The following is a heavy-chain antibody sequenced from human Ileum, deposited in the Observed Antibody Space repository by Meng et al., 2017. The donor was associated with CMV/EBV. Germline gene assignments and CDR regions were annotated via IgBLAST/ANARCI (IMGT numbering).Heavy chain of an antibody. V-gene: IGHV3-72*01. D-gene: IGHD2-8*01. Sequence: GESLKISCAASGFTFSDHYMDWFRQAPGKGLEWVARIKNKRDRYIIQYAASVTGRFIISRDDSKSSLYLQMNSLITEDAAVYYCARDSMEGGGFDYWGQGVLVTVSS. CDR2: IKNKRDRYII. J-gene: IGHJ4*01. CDR1: GFTFSDHY. CDR3: ARDSMEGGGFDY.